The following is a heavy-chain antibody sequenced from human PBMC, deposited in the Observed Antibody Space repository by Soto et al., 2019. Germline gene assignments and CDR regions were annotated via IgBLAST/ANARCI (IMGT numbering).Heavy chain of an antibody. Sequence: QVPLVQSGAELKKPGSSVKVSCKASGDTFSGYTINWVRQAPGEGLEWMGRIIPVFGTTNDAQRFEGRVTFTADESTNTAYMELRGLLSEDTAVYYCARDGGFGELKYWGPGTLVTVSS. D-gene: IGHD3-10*01. CDR2: IIPVFGTT. V-gene: IGHV1-69*18. CDR3: ARDGGFGELKY. CDR1: GDTFSGYT. J-gene: IGHJ4*02.